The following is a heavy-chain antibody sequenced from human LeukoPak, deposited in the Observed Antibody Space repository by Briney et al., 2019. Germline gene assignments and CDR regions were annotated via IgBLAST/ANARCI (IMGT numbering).Heavy chain of an antibody. CDR2: ISSSATTT. CDR1: GFTFSDYS. Sequence: GGSLRLSCAASGFTFSDYSMSWIRQAPGKGLEWVSYISSSATTTNYSDSVKGRFSISRDNAKNSLYLQMNSLRVEDTAVYYCARGPRITGTIRGRPRGDIEYYFDYWGQGTLVTVSS. CDR3: ARGPRITGTIRGRPRGDIEYYFDY. J-gene: IGHJ4*02. D-gene: IGHD1-7*01. V-gene: IGHV3-11*01.